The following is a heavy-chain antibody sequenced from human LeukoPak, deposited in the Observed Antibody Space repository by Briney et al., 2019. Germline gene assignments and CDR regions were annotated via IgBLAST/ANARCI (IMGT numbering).Heavy chain of an antibody. Sequence: PSETLSLTCIVSGGSISSGGYYWSWIRQPPGKGLEWIGYVYYSGSTNYNPSLKSRVTISLDTSKNQFSLKLSSVTAADTAVYYCARSTWLLDKWGQGTLVTVSS. CDR1: GGSISSGGYY. CDR3: ARSTWLLDK. V-gene: IGHV4-61*08. J-gene: IGHJ4*02. CDR2: VYYSGST. D-gene: IGHD3-22*01.